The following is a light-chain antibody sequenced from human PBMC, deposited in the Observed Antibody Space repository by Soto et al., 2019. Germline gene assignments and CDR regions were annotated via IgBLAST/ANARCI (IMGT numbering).Light chain of an antibody. CDR1: QSISSL. Sequence: EIVMTQSPATLSVSLGERATLSCRASQSISSLLAWYQVKPGQAPRLLIYAASTRATGVPARFSGSGSGTEFTLTMSSLQSEDVAVYYVLRFNNWARTFGQGTKV. J-gene: IGKJ1*01. CDR2: AAS. V-gene: IGKV3-15*01. CDR3: LRFNNWART.